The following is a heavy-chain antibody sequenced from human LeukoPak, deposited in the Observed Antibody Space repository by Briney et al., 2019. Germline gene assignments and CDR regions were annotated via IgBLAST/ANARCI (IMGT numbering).Heavy chain of an antibody. V-gene: IGHV3-7*01. CDR3: AREGYYFGSIY. CDR1: GLTFSSYE. CDR2: IKQDGSEK. Sequence: GGSLRLSCAAAGLTFSSYEMYGGRQAPGKGLEGVANIKQDGSEKYYVDSVKGRFTISRDNAKNSLYLQMNSLRAEDTAVYYCAREGYYFGSIYWGQGTLVTVSS. D-gene: IGHD3-10*01. J-gene: IGHJ4*02.